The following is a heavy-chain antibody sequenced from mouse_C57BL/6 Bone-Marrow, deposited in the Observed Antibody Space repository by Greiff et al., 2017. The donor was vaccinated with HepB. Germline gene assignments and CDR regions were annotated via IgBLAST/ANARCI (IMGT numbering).Heavy chain of an antibody. V-gene: IGHV1-42*01. CDR1: GYSFTGYY. CDR2: INPSTGGT. D-gene: IGHD1-1*01. Sequence: EVQLQQSGPELVKPGASVKISCKASGYSFTGYYMNWVKQSPEKSLEWIGEINPSTGGTTYNQKFKAKATLTVDKSSSTAYMQLKSLTSEDSAVYYCARWGYDGSSTAYWGQGTLVTVSA. CDR3: ARWGYDGSSTAY. J-gene: IGHJ3*01.